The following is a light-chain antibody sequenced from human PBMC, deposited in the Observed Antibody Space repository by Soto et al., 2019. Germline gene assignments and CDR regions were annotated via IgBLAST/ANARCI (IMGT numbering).Light chain of an antibody. CDR3: CSYADNNDYV. V-gene: IGLV2-8*01. CDR1: SSDVGAYNY. J-gene: IGLJ1*01. Sequence: QSALTQPPSASGSLGQSVTISCTGTSSDVGAYNYVSWYQQHPGKAPKLMIYEVTRRPSGVPDRFSGSKSDNTASLNVSGLQAEDEADYYCCSYADNNDYVFGTGTKVTVL. CDR2: EVT.